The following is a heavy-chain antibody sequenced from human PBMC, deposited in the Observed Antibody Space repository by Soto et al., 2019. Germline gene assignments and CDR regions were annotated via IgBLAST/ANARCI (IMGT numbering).Heavy chain of an antibody. CDR1: GFSLTTSGVG. CDR3: AHRVLRTVFGLVTTTAIYFDF. V-gene: IGHV2-5*02. D-gene: IGHD3-3*01. CDR2: IYWDDDK. J-gene: IGHJ4*02. Sequence: QITLNESGPTVVSPKETLTLTCRFSGFSLTTSGVGVGWIRQSPGKAPEWLALIYWDDDKRYSASLKSRLTITKDTSKNQVVLTVSDLDPTDTATYYCAHRVLRTVFGLVTTTAIYFDFWGQGTPVAVSS.